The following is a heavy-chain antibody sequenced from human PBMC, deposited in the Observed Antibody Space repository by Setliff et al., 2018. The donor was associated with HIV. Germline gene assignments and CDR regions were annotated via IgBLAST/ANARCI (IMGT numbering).Heavy chain of an antibody. D-gene: IGHD3-10*01. J-gene: IGHJ3*02. Sequence: SETLSLTCAVYGGSFSGYYWSWIRQPPGKGLEWIGEINHSGSTNYNPSLKSRVTISVDTSKNQFSLKLSSVTAADTAVYYCARHRNLDRRGEASDIWGQGTMVTVSS. V-gene: IGHV4-34*01. CDR2: INHSGST. CDR3: ARHRNLDRRGEASDI. CDR1: GGSFSGYY.